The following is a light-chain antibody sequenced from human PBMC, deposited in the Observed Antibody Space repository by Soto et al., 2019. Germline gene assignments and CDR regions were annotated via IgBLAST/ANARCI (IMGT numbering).Light chain of an antibody. CDR1: SGHSSYA. CDR3: QTWDTGARVV. CDR2: RSSDGSH. V-gene: IGLV4-69*01. J-gene: IGLJ2*01. Sequence: QSVLTQSPSASASLGASVKLTCTLSSGHSSYAIAWHQQQPEKGPRYLMKRSSDGSHSKGDGIPDRFSGSSSGAERYLTISCLQSEDEADYYCQTWDTGARVVFGGGTKLTVL.